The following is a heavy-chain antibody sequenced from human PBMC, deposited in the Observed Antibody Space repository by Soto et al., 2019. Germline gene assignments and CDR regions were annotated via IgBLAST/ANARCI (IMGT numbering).Heavy chain of an antibody. CDR1: GYTFTSYG. CDR2: ISAYNGNT. D-gene: IGHD3-22*01. V-gene: IGHV1-18*04. Sequence: ASVKVSCKASGYTFTSYGISWVRQAPGQGLEWMGWISAYNGNTNYAQKLQGRVTMTTDTSTSTAYMELRSLRSDDTAVYYCAVRYYYDSSGARPEGRYYYYGMEVWGQGTTVTVFS. J-gene: IGHJ6*02. CDR3: AVRYYYDSSGARPEGRYYYYGMEV.